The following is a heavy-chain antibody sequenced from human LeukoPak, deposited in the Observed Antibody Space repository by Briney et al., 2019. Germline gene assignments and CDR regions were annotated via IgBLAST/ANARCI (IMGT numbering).Heavy chain of an antibody. Sequence: SETLSLTCTVSGGSISSYYWSWIRQPPGKGLEWIGYIYYSGSTNYNPSLKSRVTISVDTSKNQFSLGLSSVTAADTATYYCARVGQGCFDLWGRGTLVTVSS. J-gene: IGHJ2*01. CDR1: GGSISSYY. CDR2: IYYSGST. CDR3: ARVGQGCFDL. V-gene: IGHV4-59*01.